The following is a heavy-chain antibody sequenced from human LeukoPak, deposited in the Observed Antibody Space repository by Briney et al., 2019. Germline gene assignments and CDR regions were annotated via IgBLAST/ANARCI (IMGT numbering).Heavy chain of an antibody. V-gene: IGHV3-23*01. CDR1: GFTFSSYA. D-gene: IGHD5-12*01. CDR2: ISGSGGST. CDR3: AKIRSSWLHDDY. Sequence: GGSLRPSCAASGFTFSSYAMSWVRQAPGKGLEWVSAISGSGGSTYYADSVKGRFTVSRDNSKNTLYLQMNSLRAEDTAVYYCAKIRSSWLHDDYWGQGTLVTVSS. J-gene: IGHJ4*02.